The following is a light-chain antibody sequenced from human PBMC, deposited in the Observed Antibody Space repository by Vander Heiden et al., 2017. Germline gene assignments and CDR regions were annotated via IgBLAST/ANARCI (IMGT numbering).Light chain of an antibody. Sequence: EIVLTQSPGTLSLSPGERATLSCRASQSVSSSYLAWDQQKPGQAPRLLIYGASSRATGITDRVSGRGSGTDFTRTISRLEPEDFAVEYGHQYDSLFGQGTKVEIK. V-gene: IGKV3-20*01. J-gene: IGKJ1*01. CDR1: QSVSSSY. CDR2: GAS. CDR3: HQYDSL.